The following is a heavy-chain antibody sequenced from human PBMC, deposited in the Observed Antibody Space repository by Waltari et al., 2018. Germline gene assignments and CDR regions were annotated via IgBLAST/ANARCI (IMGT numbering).Heavy chain of an antibody. D-gene: IGHD6-13*01. CDR1: GYSFMNYW. J-gene: IGHJ4*02. V-gene: IGHV5-51*01. Sequence: EVQLVQSGAEVKKPGESLKLSCKGSGYSFMNYWIGWVRQLPGKGLDWMGIIYPADAGTRYSPSFHGQVTISADKSISTAYLQWSSLKASDTAMYYCARRAAAGPETYYFDYWGQGTLVTVSS. CDR2: IYPADAGT. CDR3: ARRAAAGPETYYFDY.